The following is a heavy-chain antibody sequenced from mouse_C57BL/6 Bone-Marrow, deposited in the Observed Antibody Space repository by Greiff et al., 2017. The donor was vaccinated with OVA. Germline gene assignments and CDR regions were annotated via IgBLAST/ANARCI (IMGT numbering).Heavy chain of an antibody. Sequence: QVQLQQSGAELVRPGASVTLSCKASGYTFTDYDMHWVKQTPVHGLEWIGGIDPETGGTAYNQKFKGKAILTADKSSSTAYMELSSLTSEDSAVYYCTRDYGSSKGLYFDYWGQGTTLTVSS. J-gene: IGHJ2*01. V-gene: IGHV1-15*01. D-gene: IGHD1-1*01. CDR3: TRDYGSSKGLYFDY. CDR2: IDPETGGT. CDR1: GYTFTDYD.